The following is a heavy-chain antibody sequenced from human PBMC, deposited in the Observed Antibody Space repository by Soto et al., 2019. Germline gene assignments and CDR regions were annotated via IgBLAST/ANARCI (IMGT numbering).Heavy chain of an antibody. CDR1: GFTFSSYA. CDR3: ARPPDSYGSSYYYYYDMDV. Sequence: GGSLRLSCAASGFTFSSYAMSWVRPAPGKGLEWVSAISGSGGSTYYADSVKGRFTISRDNAKNSLYLQMSSLRAEDTAVYYWARPPDSYGSSYYYYYDMDVWGKGTPVTVS. J-gene: IGHJ6*03. CDR2: ISGSGGST. V-gene: IGHV3-23*01. D-gene: IGHD5-18*01.